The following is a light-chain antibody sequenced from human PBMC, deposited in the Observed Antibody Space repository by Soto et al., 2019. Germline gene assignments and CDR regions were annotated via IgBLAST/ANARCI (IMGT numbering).Light chain of an antibody. Sequence: QSALTQPASVSGSPGQSITISCTGTSSDVGGYNYVSWYQQHPGKAPKLMIYDVSNRPSGVSNRFSGSKSGNTASLTISGPQAEDEDDYYCSSYTSSSTLLYVFGTGTKLTVL. CDR2: DVS. CDR1: SSDVGGYNY. V-gene: IGLV2-14*01. CDR3: SSYTSSSTLLYV. J-gene: IGLJ1*01.